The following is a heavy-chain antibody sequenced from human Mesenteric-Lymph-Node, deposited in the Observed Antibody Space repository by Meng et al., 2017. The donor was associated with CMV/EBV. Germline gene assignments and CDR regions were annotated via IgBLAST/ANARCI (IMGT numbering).Heavy chain of an antibody. D-gene: IGHD2-2*02. J-gene: IGHJ6*02. CDR2: ISGNGDNT. Sequence: GESLKISCAASGFTFSNYAMTWVRQAPGKGLEWVSAISGNGDNTYNADSVKGRFTISRDNAKNSLYLQMNSLRAEDTAVYYCARDKAVPAAIDPFYYYYGMDVWGQGTTVTVSS. CDR1: GFTFSNYA. V-gene: IGHV3-23*01. CDR3: ARDKAVPAAIDPFYYYYGMDV.